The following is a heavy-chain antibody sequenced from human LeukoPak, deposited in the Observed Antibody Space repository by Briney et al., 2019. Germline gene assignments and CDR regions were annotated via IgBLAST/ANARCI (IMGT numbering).Heavy chain of an antibody. CDR3: AAGWVCSGGSCYYYFDY. D-gene: IGHD2-15*01. CDR1: GYTLTNYG. V-gene: IGHV1-8*03. Sequence: ASVKVSCKSSGYTLTNYGIIWVRQAPGQGLEWMGWITPHSGNTHYARKFQERVTITRDMSTSTAYMELSSLRSEDTAVYYCAAGWVCSGGSCYYYFDYWGQGTLVTVSS. CDR2: ITPHSGNT. J-gene: IGHJ4*02.